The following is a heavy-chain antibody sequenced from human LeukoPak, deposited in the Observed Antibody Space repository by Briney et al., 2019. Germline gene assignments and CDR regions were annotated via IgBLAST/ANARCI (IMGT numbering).Heavy chain of an antibody. CDR1: GASIRSYY. CDR2: VYYSGTA. CDR3: ARAEGSSGRRIFDY. D-gene: IGHD6-19*01. V-gene: IGHV4-59*01. Sequence: SETLSLTCTVSGASIRSYYWSWIRQPPGKGLEWIGYVYYSGTANNNPSLNSRVTVSVDTSKNQFSLRLTSLTAADTAVYYCARAEGSSGRRIFDYWGQGTLVTVSS. J-gene: IGHJ4*02.